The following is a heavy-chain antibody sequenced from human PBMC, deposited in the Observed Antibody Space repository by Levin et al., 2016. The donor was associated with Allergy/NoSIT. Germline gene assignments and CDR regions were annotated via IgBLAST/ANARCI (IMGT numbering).Heavy chain of an antibody. Sequence: VRQAPGKGLEWVSYISDSSSIIKYADSVRGRFTISRDNAKNSLFLQMNSLRDEDTAVYYCARDRDSGIYRGYYMDVWGKGTTVTVSS. CDR2: ISDSSSII. J-gene: IGHJ6*03. CDR3: ARDRDSGIYRGYYMDV. D-gene: IGHD1-26*01. V-gene: IGHV3-48*02.